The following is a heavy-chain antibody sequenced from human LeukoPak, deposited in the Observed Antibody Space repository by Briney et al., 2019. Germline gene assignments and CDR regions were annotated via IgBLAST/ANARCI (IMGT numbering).Heavy chain of an antibody. D-gene: IGHD6-6*01. CDR2: INHSGST. CDR3: ARQARYYYYYYMDV. V-gene: IGHV4-34*01. Sequence: SETLSLTCAVYGGSFSGYYWSWIRQPPGKGLEWIGEINHSGSTNYNPSLKSRVTISVDTSKNQFSLKLSSVTAADTAVYYCARQARYYYYYYMDVWGKGTTVTISS. J-gene: IGHJ6*03. CDR1: GGSFSGYY.